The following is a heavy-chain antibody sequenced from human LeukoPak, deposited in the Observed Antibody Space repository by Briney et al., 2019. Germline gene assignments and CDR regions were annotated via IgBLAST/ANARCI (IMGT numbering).Heavy chain of an antibody. V-gene: IGHV4-39*01. CDR2: IYYAGDT. J-gene: IGHJ4*02. D-gene: IGHD1-26*01. CDR1: GGPVSSSSYY. CDR3: ATWDSGRYSQIDN. Sequence: SGTLSLTCTVSGGPVSSSSYYWGWVRQSPEKGLECIGTIYYAGDTYCNPSLESRLTISVDTSKNQFSLKLRSVTAADTAVYYCATWDSGRYSQIDNWGQGTLVTVSS.